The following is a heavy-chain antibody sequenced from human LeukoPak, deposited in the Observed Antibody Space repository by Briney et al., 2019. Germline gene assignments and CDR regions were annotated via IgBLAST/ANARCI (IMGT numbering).Heavy chain of an antibody. J-gene: IGHJ6*03. V-gene: IGHV3-30*02. CDR1: GFTFSNHG. CDR3: ARDRNQWLVGDYYMDV. D-gene: IGHD6-19*01. CDR2: IRYDGTDK. Sequence: GGSLRLSCAASGFTFSNHGMHWVRQAPGKGLEWVAFIRYDGTDKYYADSVKGRFTISRDNSKNTLYLQMNSLRAEDTAVYYCARDRNQWLVGDYYMDVWGKGTTATVSS.